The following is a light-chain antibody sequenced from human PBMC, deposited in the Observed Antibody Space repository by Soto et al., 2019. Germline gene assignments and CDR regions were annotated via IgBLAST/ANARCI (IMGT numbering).Light chain of an antibody. J-gene: IGKJ1*01. Sequence: EIVLTQSPANLSLSPGERATLSCRASQSVSSYFAWYQQKPGQAHRLLIYDAANRATGIPARFSGSGSGTAFILTISSIEPEDFAVYYCQQRSNWPPWTFGQGTKVEIK. V-gene: IGKV3-11*01. CDR3: QQRSNWPPWT. CDR1: QSVSSY. CDR2: DAA.